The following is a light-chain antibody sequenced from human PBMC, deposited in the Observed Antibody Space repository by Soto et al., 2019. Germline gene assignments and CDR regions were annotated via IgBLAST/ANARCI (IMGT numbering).Light chain of an antibody. CDR2: DVS. V-gene: IGLV2-14*03. J-gene: IGLJ1*01. CDR3: NSYTSNNTYV. Sequence: LTQPASVSGSPGQAITISCSGTSSDVGAFNYVSWYQQHPGKAPKLMIYDVSNRPSGVSNRFSGSKSGNTASLTISGLRAEDEADYYCNSYTSNNTYVFGTRTKVTVL. CDR1: SSDVGAFNY.